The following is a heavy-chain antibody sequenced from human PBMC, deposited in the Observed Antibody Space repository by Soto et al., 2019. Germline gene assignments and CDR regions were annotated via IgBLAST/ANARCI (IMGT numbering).Heavy chain of an antibody. D-gene: IGHD3-10*01. CDR1: GGSISSYY. V-gene: IGHV4-4*07. J-gene: IGHJ2*01. CDR3: ARDRGRSGRPNWYFDL. Sequence: QVQLQESGPGLVKPSETLSLTCTVSGGSISSYYWSWIRQPAGKGLEWIGRIYTSGSTNYNPSLKSRVTMSVDTSKNQFSLKLSSVTAADTAVYYCARDRGRSGRPNWYFDLWGRGTLVTVSS. CDR2: IYTSGST.